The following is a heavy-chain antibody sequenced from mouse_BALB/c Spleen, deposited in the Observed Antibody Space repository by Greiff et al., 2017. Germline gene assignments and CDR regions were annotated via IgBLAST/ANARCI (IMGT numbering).Heavy chain of an antibody. Sequence: EVKLVESGAELVRPGALVKLSCKASGFNIKDYYMHWVKQRPEQGLEWIGWIDPENGNTIYDPKFQGKASITADTSSNTAYLQLSSLTSEDTAVYYCASRVYYGGYWGQGTSVTVSS. CDR2: IDPENGNT. D-gene: IGHD2-1*01. J-gene: IGHJ4*01. CDR1: GFNIKDYY. CDR3: ASRVYYGGY. V-gene: IGHV14-1*02.